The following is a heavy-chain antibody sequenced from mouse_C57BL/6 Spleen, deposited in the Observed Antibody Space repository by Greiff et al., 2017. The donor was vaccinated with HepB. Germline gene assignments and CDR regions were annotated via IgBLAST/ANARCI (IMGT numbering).Heavy chain of an antibody. Sequence: EVKLMESGGGLVKPGGSLKLSCAASGFTFSDYGMHWVRQAPEKGLEWVAYISSGSSTIYYADTVKGRFTISRDNAKNTLFLQMTSLRSEDTAMYYCARGGGYAMDYWGQGTSVTVSS. CDR3: ARGGGYAMDY. V-gene: IGHV5-17*01. CDR2: ISSGSSTI. J-gene: IGHJ4*01. CDR1: GFTFSDYG.